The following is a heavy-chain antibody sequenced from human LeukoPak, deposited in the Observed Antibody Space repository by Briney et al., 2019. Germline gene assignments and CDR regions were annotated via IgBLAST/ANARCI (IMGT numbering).Heavy chain of an antibody. CDR3: TRGGENWNRRGDY. J-gene: IGHJ4*02. CDR2: IRSKAYGGAT. Sequence: KTGGSLRLSCTASGFTFGDYAMSSFRQAPGQGLGWVGFIRSKAYGGATEYAASVKGRFTISRYDSKSIAYLQMNRLKTEDTAVYYCTRGGENWNRRGDYWGQGTLVTVSS. D-gene: IGHD1-1*01. CDR1: GFTFGDYA. V-gene: IGHV3-49*05.